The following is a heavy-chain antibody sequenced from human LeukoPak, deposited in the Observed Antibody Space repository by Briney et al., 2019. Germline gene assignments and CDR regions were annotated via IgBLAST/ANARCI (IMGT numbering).Heavy chain of an antibody. CDR3: ARDFFTMIVVAPSNWFDP. CDR2: INPGGDNT. CDR1: GYTFTNYY. Sequence: ASVKVSCKASGYTFTNYYIHWVRQAPGQGLEWMGLINPGGDNTNYAQNFQGRVTMTRDMSTSTVYMELSSLRSEDTAVYYCARDFFTMIVVAPSNWFDPWGQGTLVTVSS. V-gene: IGHV1-46*01. J-gene: IGHJ5*02. D-gene: IGHD3-22*01.